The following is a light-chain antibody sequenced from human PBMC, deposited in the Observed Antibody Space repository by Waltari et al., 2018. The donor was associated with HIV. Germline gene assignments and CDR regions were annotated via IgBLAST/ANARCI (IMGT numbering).Light chain of an antibody. CDR2: DVN. CDR3: SSYVKGGSYV. Sequence: QSTLAKPATVSASPGRWNPIFCTGANDDIGSHDFVSWYQVMPNRVPKLISFDVNRLPSGISHRFSGSKSGSAASLMIYGLQSEDEADYFCSSYVKGGSYVFGSGTKV. CDR1: NDDIGSHDF. V-gene: IGLV2-23*02. J-gene: IGLJ1*01.